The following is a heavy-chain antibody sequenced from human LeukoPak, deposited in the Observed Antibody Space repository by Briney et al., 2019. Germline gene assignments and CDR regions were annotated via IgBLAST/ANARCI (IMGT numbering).Heavy chain of an antibody. CDR1: GGSISSYY. Sequence: SETLSLTCTVSGGSISSYYWSWIRQPPGKGLEWIGSIYYSGSTYYNPSLKSRVTISVDTSKNQFSLKLSSVTAADTAVYYCARYWVYYYDSSGPFDYWGQGTLVTVSS. CDR3: ARYWVYYYDSSGPFDY. D-gene: IGHD3-22*01. J-gene: IGHJ4*02. CDR2: IYYSGST. V-gene: IGHV4-59*05.